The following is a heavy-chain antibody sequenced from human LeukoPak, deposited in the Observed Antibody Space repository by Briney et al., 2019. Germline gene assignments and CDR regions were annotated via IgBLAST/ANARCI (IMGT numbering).Heavy chain of an antibody. CDR2: ITSSSSYI. CDR1: GFTFSSYN. V-gene: IGHV3-21*06. D-gene: IGHD1-26*01. CDR3: ARDPYSGNYGAYYYYMDV. J-gene: IGHJ6*03. Sequence: GGSLRLSCAASGFTFSSYNMNWVRQAPGKGLEWVSSITSSSSYIYYADSVKGRFTISRDNAKNSLYLQMDSLRVEDTAEYYCARDPYSGNYGAYYYYMDVWGKGTTVTVSS.